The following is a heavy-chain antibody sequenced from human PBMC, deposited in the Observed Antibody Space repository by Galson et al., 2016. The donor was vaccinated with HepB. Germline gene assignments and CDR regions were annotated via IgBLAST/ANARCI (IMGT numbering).Heavy chain of an antibody. V-gene: IGHV3-30*04. Sequence: SLRLSCAASGFSGLTSSSNVIYWVRQAPGKGLECVAAISYDGSDKSYADPVKGRFNISRDKSKNTVYLQMNSLRAEDTAVYYCARIVRGGGPADVWGQGTTVTVS. CDR1: GFSGLTSSSNV. CDR2: ISYDGSDK. J-gene: IGHJ6*02. D-gene: IGHD1-26*01. CDR3: ARIVRGGGPADV.